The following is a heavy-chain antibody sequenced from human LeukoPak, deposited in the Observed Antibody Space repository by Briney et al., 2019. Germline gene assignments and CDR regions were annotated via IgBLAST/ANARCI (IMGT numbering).Heavy chain of an antibody. Sequence: PSETLSLTCTVSGGSISSSSYYWGWISQPPGKGLEWIGSIYYSGSTYYNPSLKSRVTISVDTSKNQFSLKLSSVTAADTAVFYCARHPRGFSGSGSYHDYWGQGTLVTVSS. CDR1: GGSISSSSYY. D-gene: IGHD3-10*01. V-gene: IGHV4-39*01. CDR2: IYYSGST. J-gene: IGHJ4*02. CDR3: ARHPRGFSGSGSYHDY.